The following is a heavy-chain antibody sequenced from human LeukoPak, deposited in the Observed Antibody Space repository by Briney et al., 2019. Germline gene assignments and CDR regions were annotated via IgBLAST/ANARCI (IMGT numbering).Heavy chain of an antibody. CDR3: AREGSSDGSGSYSYAFDI. CDR2: IRYDGNIK. CDR1: GFIFSNYG. Sequence: GGSLRLSCAASGFIFSNYGMHWVRQAPGKGLEWVAFIRYDGNIKYYADSVKGRFTISRDKSKNTLFLQMNSLRVEDTAVYYCAREGSSDGSGSYSYAFDIWGQGTMVTVSS. J-gene: IGHJ3*02. D-gene: IGHD3-10*01. V-gene: IGHV3-30*02.